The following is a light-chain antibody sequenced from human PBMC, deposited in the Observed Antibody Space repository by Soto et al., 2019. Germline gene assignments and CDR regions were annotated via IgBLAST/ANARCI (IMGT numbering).Light chain of an antibody. CDR2: AAS. CDR3: QQYHDWPLT. Sequence: IRMTQSPSSFSASTGDRVTITCRASQGISNYLAWYQHKPGKATKLLIYAASTFQSGVPSGLRGSGSGTDLTLTIRCLQSEDFAVYYCQQYHDWPLTFGGGTKVQIK. V-gene: IGKV1-8*01. CDR1: QGISNY. J-gene: IGKJ4*01.